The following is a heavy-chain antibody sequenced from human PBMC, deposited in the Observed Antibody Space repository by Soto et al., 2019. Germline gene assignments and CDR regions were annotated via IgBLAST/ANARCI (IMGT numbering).Heavy chain of an antibody. CDR1: GGSISSGGYY. V-gene: IGHV4-31*03. J-gene: IGHJ3*02. D-gene: IGHD3-10*01. CDR3: ARYYLRGIDAFDI. Sequence: QVQLQESGPGLVKPSQTLSLTCTVSGGSISSGGYYWSWIRQHPGKGLEWIGYIYYSGSTYYNQSLKSRVTISVDTSKNQFSLKLSSVTAADTAVDYCARYYLRGIDAFDIWGQGTMVTVSS. CDR2: IYYSGST.